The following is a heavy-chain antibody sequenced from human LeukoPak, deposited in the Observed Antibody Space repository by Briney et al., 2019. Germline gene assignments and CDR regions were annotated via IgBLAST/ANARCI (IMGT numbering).Heavy chain of an antibody. CDR2: IYPGDSRI. CDR3: ACRDLTSTWSFP. Sequence: GESLKISCQGFGYSFTSYWIRWVRQMPGKGMEWMGVIYPGDSRIRYNPSFQGQVTISVDKSISTAYLQWVSLRASDSAMYYCACRDLTSTWSFPWGQGTLVTVSS. CDR1: GYSFTSYW. D-gene: IGHD6-13*01. J-gene: IGHJ5*02. V-gene: IGHV5-51*01.